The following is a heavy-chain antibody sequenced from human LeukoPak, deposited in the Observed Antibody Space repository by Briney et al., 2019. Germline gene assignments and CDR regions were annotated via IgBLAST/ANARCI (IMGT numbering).Heavy chain of an antibody. CDR3: AKGIYSSGWSYFDY. CDR2: LSGSGITT. V-gene: IGHV3-23*01. CDR1: GFTFSNSA. D-gene: IGHD6-19*01. Sequence: HPGGSLRLSCAASGFTFSNSAMSWVRQAPGKGLEWVSTLSGSGITTYYADSVKGRFTISRDNSKNTLYLQMNSLRAEDTAVYYCAKGIYSSGWSYFDYWGQGTLVTVSS. J-gene: IGHJ4*02.